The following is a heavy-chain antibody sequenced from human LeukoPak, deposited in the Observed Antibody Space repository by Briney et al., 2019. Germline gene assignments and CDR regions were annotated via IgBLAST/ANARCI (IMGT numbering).Heavy chain of an antibody. J-gene: IGHJ4*02. CDR2: IIPILGIA. CDR1: GGTFSSYA. Sequence: ASVKVSCEASGGTFSSYAISWVRQAPGQGLEWMGRIIPILGIANYAQKFQGRVTITADKSTSTAYMELSSLRSEDTAVYYCAKAHGRGVYEKLGLDYWGQGTLVTVSS. CDR3: AKAHGRGVYEKLGLDY. D-gene: IGHD3-10*01. V-gene: IGHV1-69*04.